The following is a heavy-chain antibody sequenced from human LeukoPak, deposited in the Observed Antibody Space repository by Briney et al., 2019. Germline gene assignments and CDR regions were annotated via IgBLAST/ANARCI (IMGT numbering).Heavy chain of an antibody. CDR1: GFTFSSYA. V-gene: IGHV3-30-3*01. CDR2: ISYDGSNK. CDR3: ARGSVYYYGMDV. Sequence: PGGSLRLSCAASGFTFSSYAMSWVRQAPGKGLEWVAVISYDGSNKYYADSVKGRFTISRDNSKNTLYLQMNSLRAEDTAVYYCARGSVYYYGMDVWGQGTTVTVSS. D-gene: IGHD5/OR15-5a*01. J-gene: IGHJ6*02.